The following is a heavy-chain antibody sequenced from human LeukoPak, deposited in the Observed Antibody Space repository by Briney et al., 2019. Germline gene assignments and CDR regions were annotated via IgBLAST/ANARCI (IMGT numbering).Heavy chain of an antibody. V-gene: IGHV4-4*07. CDR3: ASSSLITMVRGVKDGMDV. CDR1: GGSISSYY. Sequence: SETLSLTCTVSGGSISSYYWSWIRQPAGKGLEWIGRIYTSGSTNYNPSLKSRVTMSVDTSKNQFSLKLSSVTAADTAVYYCASSSLITMVRGVKDGMDVWGQGTTVTVSS. J-gene: IGHJ6*02. D-gene: IGHD3-10*01. CDR2: IYTSGST.